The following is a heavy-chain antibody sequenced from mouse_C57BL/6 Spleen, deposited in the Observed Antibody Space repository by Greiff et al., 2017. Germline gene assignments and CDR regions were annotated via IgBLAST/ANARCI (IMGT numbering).Heavy chain of an antibody. CDR1: GYTFTSYW. CDR2: IYPGSGST. D-gene: IGHD1-1*01. CDR3: ASDYGSRSYWYFDV. J-gene: IGHJ1*03. Sequence: QVLLQQPGAELVKPGASVKMSCKASGYTFTSYWITWVKQRPGQGLEWIGDIYPGSGSTNYNEKFKSKATLTVATSSSTAYMHLSSRTFEDSAVYYCASDYGSRSYWYFDVWGTGTTVTVSS. V-gene: IGHV1-55*01.